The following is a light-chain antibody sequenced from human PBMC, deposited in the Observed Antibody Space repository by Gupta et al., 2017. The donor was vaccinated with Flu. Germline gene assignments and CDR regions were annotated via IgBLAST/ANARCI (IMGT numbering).Light chain of an antibody. J-gene: IGKJ1*01. CDR2: KAY. V-gene: IGKV1-5*03. Sequence: DIQMTQSPSTLSASVGDRVTITCRVSQSIRSWLAWYKQKPGKAPKLLLYKAYSLESGVPSRFSGSGSGTEFTISISSLQPDDFATYYCQQYNSYSGRFGQGTKVEIK. CDR3: QQYNSYSGR. CDR1: QSIRSW.